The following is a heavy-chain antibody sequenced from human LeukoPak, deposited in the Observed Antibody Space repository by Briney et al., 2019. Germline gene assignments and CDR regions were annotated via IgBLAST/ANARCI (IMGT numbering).Heavy chain of an antibody. Sequence: PSETLSLTCAVYGGSFSGYYWSWIRQPPGKGLEWIGEINHSGSTNYNPSLKSRVTISVDTSKNQFSLKLSSVTAADTAVYYCARGSRDYYGSGSYSRYMDVWGKGTTVTVSS. D-gene: IGHD3-10*01. J-gene: IGHJ6*03. V-gene: IGHV4-34*01. CDR3: ARGSRDYYGSGSYSRYMDV. CDR1: GGSFSGYY. CDR2: INHSGST.